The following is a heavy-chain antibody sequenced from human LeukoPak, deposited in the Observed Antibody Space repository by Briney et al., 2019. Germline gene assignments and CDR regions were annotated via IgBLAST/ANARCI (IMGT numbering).Heavy chain of an antibody. V-gene: IGHV3-23*01. CDR3: ARGGSRHPSPEDY. J-gene: IGHJ4*02. Sequence: GGSLRLPCAASGFTFTSYSMNWVRQAPGKGLEWVSTISGGGGSTYYADSVKGRFTISRDNSKNTLYLQMSSLRAEDTAVYYCARGGSRHPSPEDYWGRGTLVTVSS. CDR1: GFTFTSYS. D-gene: IGHD1-1*01. CDR2: ISGGGGST.